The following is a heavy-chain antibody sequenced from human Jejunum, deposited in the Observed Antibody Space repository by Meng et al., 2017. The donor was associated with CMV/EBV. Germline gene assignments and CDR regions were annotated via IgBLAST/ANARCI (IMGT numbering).Heavy chain of an antibody. J-gene: IGHJ4*02. D-gene: IGHD5-12*01. CDR2: ISASGGTT. Sequence: FSSYSMSWVRQAPGKGLAWVSTISASGGTTSYADSVKGRFTVSRDSSKNTLYLQMDSLRADDTAVYYCAREPGRGYSGYDRYFDYWGQGTLVTVSS. CDR3: AREPGRGYSGYDRYFDY. V-gene: IGHV3-23*01. CDR1: FSSYS.